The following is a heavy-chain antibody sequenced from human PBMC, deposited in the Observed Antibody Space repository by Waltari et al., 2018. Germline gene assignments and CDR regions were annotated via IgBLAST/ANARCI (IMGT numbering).Heavy chain of an antibody. CDR1: GYPISRGHD. CDR3: ASDSGFDAYDS. CDR2: IYHSGST. V-gene: IGHV4-38-2*02. Sequence: QVRLQESGPGLVKPSENLSLVCTVSGYPISRGHDWGWIRQPPGKGLEWLGSIYHSGSTYFNPSLMSRVTMSVDTSKNQFSLKLSSVTAADTAIYFCASDSGFDAYDSWGQGTLVTVSS. J-gene: IGHJ5*01. D-gene: IGHD1-26*01.